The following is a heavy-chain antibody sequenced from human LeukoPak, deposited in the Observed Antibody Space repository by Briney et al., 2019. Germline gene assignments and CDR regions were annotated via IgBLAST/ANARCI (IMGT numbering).Heavy chain of an antibody. D-gene: IGHD6-13*01. CDR3: AKGGRYSSSWCYDY. CDR2: ISGSGGST. Sequence: GGSLRLSCGASGFTFSNYGMSWVRQAPGKGLEWVSAISGSGGSTYYADSVKGRFTISRDNSKNTLYLQMNSLRAEDTAVYYCAKGGRYSSSWCYDYWGQGTLVTVSS. J-gene: IGHJ4*02. V-gene: IGHV3-23*01. CDR1: GFTFSNYG.